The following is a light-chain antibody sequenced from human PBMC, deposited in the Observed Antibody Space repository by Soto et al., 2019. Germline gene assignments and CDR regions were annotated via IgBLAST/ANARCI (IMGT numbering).Light chain of an antibody. CDR3: QRYSTSPLT. Sequence: EIVLTQSPVTLSLSPGERATLSCRASQSVTSSYLAWYQQKPGQAPRLLIYGASSRATGIPDRFSGSGSGKESPLTSSRLEPEDATDYYRQRYSTSPLTFGGGTKVDIK. V-gene: IGKV3-20*01. CDR1: QSVTSSY. J-gene: IGKJ4*01. CDR2: GAS.